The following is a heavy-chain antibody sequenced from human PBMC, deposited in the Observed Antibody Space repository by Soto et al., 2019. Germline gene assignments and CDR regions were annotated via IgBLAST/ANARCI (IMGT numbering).Heavy chain of an antibody. D-gene: IGHD1-26*01. Sequence: QVQLVESGGGVVQPGRSLRLSCAASGFTFSSYGMHWVRQAPGKGLEWVAVISYDGSNKYYADSVKGRFTISRDNSKNTLYQQMNSLRAEDTAVYYCAKDLVMWGLYGMDVWGQGTTVTVSS. CDR3: AKDLVMWGLYGMDV. J-gene: IGHJ6*02. V-gene: IGHV3-30*18. CDR2: ISYDGSNK. CDR1: GFTFSSYG.